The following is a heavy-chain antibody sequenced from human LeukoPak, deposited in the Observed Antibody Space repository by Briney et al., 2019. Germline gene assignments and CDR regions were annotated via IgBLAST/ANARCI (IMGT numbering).Heavy chain of an antibody. V-gene: IGHV4-31*03. D-gene: IGHD6-19*01. J-gene: IGHJ4*02. Sequence: SETLSLTCTVSAGSISSGGYYWSWIRQHPGKGLEWIGYIYYSGHTYSNPSLKSRVTISVDTSENQFSLKLNSVTAADTSVYYCARISRALLLAVAGGVDYWGQGILATVSS. CDR3: ARISRALLLAVAGGVDY. CDR2: IYYSGHT. CDR1: AGSISSGGYY.